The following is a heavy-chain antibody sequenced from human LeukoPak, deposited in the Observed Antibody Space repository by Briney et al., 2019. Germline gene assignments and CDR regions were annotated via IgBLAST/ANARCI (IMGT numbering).Heavy chain of an antibody. CDR3: ARDRGGSYSIDY. D-gene: IGHD1-26*01. CDR1: GYTFTSSH. V-gene: IGHV1-46*01. J-gene: IGHJ4*02. Sequence: ASVTVSCTTSGYTFTSSHAHWVRQAPGQGLEWMGIINCGDGYTNYAQKFQGRVSVTADASTSTLYMELSRLTTEDTAIYYCARDRGGSYSIDYWGQGTLITVSS. CDR2: INCGDGYT.